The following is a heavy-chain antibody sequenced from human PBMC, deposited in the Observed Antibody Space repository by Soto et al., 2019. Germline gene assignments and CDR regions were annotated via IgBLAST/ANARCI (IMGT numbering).Heavy chain of an antibody. Sequence: SGPTLVNPTETLTLTCTVSGFSLSNARMGVSWIRQPPGKALEWLAHIFSNDEKSYSTSLKSRLTISKDTSKSQVVLTMTNMDPVDTATYYCARKNYYDSSGYRNGFDYWGQGTLVTVSS. CDR2: IFSNDEK. J-gene: IGHJ4*02. CDR1: GFSLSNARMG. D-gene: IGHD3-22*01. V-gene: IGHV2-26*01. CDR3: ARKNYYDSSGYRNGFDY.